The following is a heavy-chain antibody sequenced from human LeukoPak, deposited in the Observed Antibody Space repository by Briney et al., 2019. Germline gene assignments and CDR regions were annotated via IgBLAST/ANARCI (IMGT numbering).Heavy chain of an antibody. J-gene: IGHJ4*02. CDR3: ARGVGIAGPPDY. Sequence: PSETLSLTCTVSGGSISSSSYYWGWIRQPPGKGLEWIGSIYYSGSTYYNPSLKSRVTISVDTSKNQFSLKLSSVTAADTAVYYCARGVGIAGPPDYWGQGTLVTVSS. CDR1: GGSISSSSYY. CDR2: IYYSGST. D-gene: IGHD6-13*01. V-gene: IGHV4-39*07.